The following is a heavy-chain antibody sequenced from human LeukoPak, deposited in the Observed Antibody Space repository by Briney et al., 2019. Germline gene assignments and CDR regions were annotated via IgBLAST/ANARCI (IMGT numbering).Heavy chain of an antibody. J-gene: IGHJ4*02. Sequence: GGSLRLSCAASGFTFGSYAMSWVRQAPGKGLEWVSTISNSDYSTYYTDSVKGRFTISRDNSKNTLYLQMDSLTADDTAIYYCGKATGTLGNWGQGTLVTVSS. CDR2: ISNSDYST. D-gene: IGHD1-1*01. CDR3: GKATGTLGN. V-gene: IGHV3-23*01. CDR1: GFTFGSYA.